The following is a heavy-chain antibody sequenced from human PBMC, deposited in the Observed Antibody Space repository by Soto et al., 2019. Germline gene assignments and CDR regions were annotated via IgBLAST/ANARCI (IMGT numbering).Heavy chain of an antibody. CDR2: MWPSGGT. J-gene: IGHJ5*02. Sequence: QVHLQESGPGLVTPSGTLSLTCAVSGVSIGSPNWWTWVRQAPGKGLEWIGEMWPSGGTTYNPSLRNRVNISVDKYKNHLSLTLTSVTAADTAIYYCARCLHCSNGGRFDPWGQVALVTVSS. V-gene: IGHV4-4*02. D-gene: IGHD2-8*01. CDR1: GVSIGSPNW. CDR3: ARCLHCSNGGRFDP.